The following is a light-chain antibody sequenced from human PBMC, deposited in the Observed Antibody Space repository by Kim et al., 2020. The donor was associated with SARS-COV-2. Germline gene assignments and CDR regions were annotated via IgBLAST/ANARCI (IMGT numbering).Light chain of an antibody. V-gene: IGKV3-20*01. CDR1: QSVSSTY. CDR3: QRYGSSLWT. J-gene: IGKJ1*01. CDR2: GAS. Sequence: EIVLTQSPVTLSLSPGERAALSCRASQSVSSTYLAWYQQKPGQAPRLLIYGASSRAAGIPDRFSGSGSGTDFTLIISRLEPEDFAVYYCQRYGSSLWTFGQGTNVDIK.